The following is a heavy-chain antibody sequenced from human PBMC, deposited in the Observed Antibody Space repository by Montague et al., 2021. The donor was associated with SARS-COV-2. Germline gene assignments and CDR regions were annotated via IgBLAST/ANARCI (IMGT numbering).Heavy chain of an antibody. D-gene: IGHD2/OR15-2a*01. V-gene: IGHV3-23*03. J-gene: IGHJ5*02. Sequence: SLRLSCAASGLPFSSYAMSWVRLGPGKGLEWVSVIFSGSSSTYYXDSVKGRFTISRDNSKNTLYLQMNSLRAEDTAVYYCAAYGSNMDTGSFDPWGQGTLVTVSS. CDR2: IFSGSSST. CDR1: GLPFSSYA. CDR3: AAYGSNMDTGSFDP.